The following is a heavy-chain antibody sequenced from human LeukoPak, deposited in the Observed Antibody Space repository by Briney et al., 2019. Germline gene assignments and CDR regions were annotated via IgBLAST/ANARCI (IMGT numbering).Heavy chain of an antibody. CDR1: GGSIGSYY. CDR2: IYNSGST. CDR3: ARSRDGYNLDY. Sequence: PSETLSLTCTVSGGSIGSYYWTWIRQPPAEALEWIGYIYNSGSTNYNPSLKSRVTISVDTSKNQFSLKLSSVTAADTAVYYCARSRDGYNLDYWGQGTLVTVSS. V-gene: IGHV4-59*01. J-gene: IGHJ4*02. D-gene: IGHD5-24*01.